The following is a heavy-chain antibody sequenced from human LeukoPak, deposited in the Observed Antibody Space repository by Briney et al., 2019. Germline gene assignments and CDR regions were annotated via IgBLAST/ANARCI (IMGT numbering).Heavy chain of an antibody. Sequence: GASVKVSCKATGYTFTSYDINWVRQATGQGLEWMGWMNPNSGNTGYAQNFQGRVTITRNISISTAYMELSSLRSEDTAVYYCARGTRSFDYWGQGTLATVSS. D-gene: IGHD4-11*01. V-gene: IGHV1-8*03. J-gene: IGHJ4*02. CDR2: MNPNSGNT. CDR3: ARGTRSFDY. CDR1: GYTFTSYD.